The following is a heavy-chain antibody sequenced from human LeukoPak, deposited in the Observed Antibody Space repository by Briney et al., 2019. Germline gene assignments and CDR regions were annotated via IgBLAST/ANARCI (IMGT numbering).Heavy chain of an antibody. CDR1: GFTFDDYA. D-gene: IGHD3-22*01. J-gene: IGHJ4*02. Sequence: PGRSLRLSCAASGFTFDDYAMHWVRQAPGKGLEWVSGISWNSGSIGYADSVKGRFTISRDNAKNSLYLQMNSLRAEDMALYYCAKGVSANYYDSSGYFDYWGQGTLVTVSS. V-gene: IGHV3-9*03. CDR3: AKGVSANYYDSSGYFDY. CDR2: ISWNSGSI.